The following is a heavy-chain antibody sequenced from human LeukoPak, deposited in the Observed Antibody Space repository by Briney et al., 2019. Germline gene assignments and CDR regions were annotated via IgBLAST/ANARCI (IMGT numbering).Heavy chain of an antibody. CDR1: GFTFSSYG. V-gene: IGHV3-23*01. D-gene: IGHD3-3*01. CDR2: ISGSGGST. CDR3: AKDQIAYYDFWSGQDY. Sequence: GGSLRLSCAASGFTFSSYGMHWVRQAPGKGLEWVSAISGSGGSTYYADSVKGRFTISRDNSKNTLYLQMNSLRAEDTAVYYCAKDQIAYYDFWSGQDYWGQGTLVTVSS. J-gene: IGHJ4*02.